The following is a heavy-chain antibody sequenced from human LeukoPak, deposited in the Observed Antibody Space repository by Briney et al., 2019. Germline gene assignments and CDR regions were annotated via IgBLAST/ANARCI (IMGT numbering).Heavy chain of an antibody. CDR1: GYTFTDYY. V-gene: IGHV1-2*02. Sequence: GASVQVSCKTSGYTFTDYYVDWVRQAPGQGLEWMGRVNPNRGGTNYAQKFRGRVSMTIDTPISTAYMDLSGLGPADTAVYFCARTDKVDTVTDYWGQGTLVTVSS. J-gene: IGHJ4*02. D-gene: IGHD5-18*01. CDR2: VNPNRGGT. CDR3: ARTDKVDTVTDY.